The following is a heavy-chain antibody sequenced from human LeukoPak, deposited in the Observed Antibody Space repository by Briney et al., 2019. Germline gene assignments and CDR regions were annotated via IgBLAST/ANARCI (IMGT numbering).Heavy chain of an antibody. J-gene: IGHJ3*02. CDR3: ARDGYDYGGNGDAFDI. CDR2: IKQDGSEK. D-gene: IGHD4-23*01. Sequence: GGSLRLSCAASGFTFSSYWMSWVRQAPGKGLEWVANIKQDGSEKYYVDSVKGRFTISRDNAKNSLYLQMNSLRAEDTAVYYCARDGYDYGGNGDAFDIWGQGTMVTVSS. CDR1: GFTFSSYW. V-gene: IGHV3-7*01.